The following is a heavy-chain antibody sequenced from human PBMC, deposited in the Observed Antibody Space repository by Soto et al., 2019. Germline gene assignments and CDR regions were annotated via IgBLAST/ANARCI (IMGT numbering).Heavy chain of an antibody. V-gene: IGHV3-66*01. CDR2: IYSGGST. J-gene: IGHJ6*02. CDR1: GFTVSTNF. D-gene: IGHD5-18*01. CDR3: ARAKMQLWPNYYDDGLDV. Sequence: EVQFVESGGGLVQPGGSLRLSCAASGFTVSTNFMTWVRQAPGKGLEWVSVIYSGGSTFYADSVKGRFTITRDNSENTLYFQMNSLRAEDTAVYYCARAKMQLWPNYYDDGLDVWGQGTTVTVSS.